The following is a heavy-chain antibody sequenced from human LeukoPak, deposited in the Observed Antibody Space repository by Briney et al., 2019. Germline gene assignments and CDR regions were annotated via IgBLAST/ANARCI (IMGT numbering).Heavy chain of an antibody. Sequence: SETLSLTRTVSGGSMCSYYWSWIRQPPGEGLEWLGYIFYSGSTNYNPSLKSRVTISVDTSKTQFPLKLSSVPAADTAVYYCGRAGGAVAGTGWFDPWGQGTLVTVSS. J-gene: IGHJ5*02. D-gene: IGHD6-19*01. CDR1: GGSMCSYY. V-gene: IGHV4-59*12. CDR3: GRAGGAVAGTGWFDP. CDR2: IFYSGST.